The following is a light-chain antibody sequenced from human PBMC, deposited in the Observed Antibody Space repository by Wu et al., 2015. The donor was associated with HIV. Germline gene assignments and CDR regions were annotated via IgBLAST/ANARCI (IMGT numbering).Light chain of an antibody. Sequence: VLTQSPGTLSLSPGERATLSCSVSESVSGYLAWYQQRPGQPPTLLIYGVSSRAAGIPDRFSGSESGTDFTLTINRLEPEDSAVYYCHQYGSALPHTFGQGTKLEI. CDR3: HQYGSALPHT. V-gene: IGKV3-20*01. CDR1: ESVSGY. J-gene: IGKJ2*01. CDR2: GVS.